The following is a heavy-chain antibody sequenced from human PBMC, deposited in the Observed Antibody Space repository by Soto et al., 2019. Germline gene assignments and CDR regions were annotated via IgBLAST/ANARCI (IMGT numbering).Heavy chain of an antibody. CDR1: GYTLTELS. J-gene: IGHJ5*02. CDR3: ATGLVDATPSGNWFDP. CDR2: FDPEDGET. D-gene: IGHD2-15*01. V-gene: IGHV1-24*01. Sequence: GASVKVSCKVSGYTLTELSMHWVRQAPGKGLEWMGGFDPEDGETIYAQKFQGRVTMTEDTSTDTAYMELSSLRSEDTAVYYCATGLVDATPSGNWFDPWGQGTLVTVSS.